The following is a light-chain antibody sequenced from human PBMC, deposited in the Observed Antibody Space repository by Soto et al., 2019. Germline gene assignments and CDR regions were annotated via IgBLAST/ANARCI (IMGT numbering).Light chain of an antibody. J-gene: IGLJ3*02. Sequence: QSALTQPASVSGSPGQSISISCTGSSSDVGAYNYVAWYQQKPGKAPKLLIYEVDNRPSGVPERFSGSKSGTSASLAITGLQAEDEADYYCQAYDYSLTAFVFGGGTKLTVL. CDR2: EVD. V-gene: IGLV2-14*01. CDR3: QAYDYSLTAFV. CDR1: SSDVGAYNY.